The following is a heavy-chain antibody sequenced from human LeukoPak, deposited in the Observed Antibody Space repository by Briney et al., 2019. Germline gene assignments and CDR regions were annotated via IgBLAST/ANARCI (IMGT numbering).Heavy chain of an antibody. CDR2: INHSGST. CDR3: ARGPNTHYYGLGSYVY. V-gene: IGHV4-34*01. Sequence: SETLSLTCAVYGGSFSGYYWSWIRQPPGKGLEWIGEINHSGSTNYNPSLKSRVTISVDTSKNQFSLKLSSVTAADTAVYYCARGPNTHYYGLGSYVYWGQGTLVTVSS. J-gene: IGHJ4*02. CDR1: GGSFSGYY. D-gene: IGHD3-10*01.